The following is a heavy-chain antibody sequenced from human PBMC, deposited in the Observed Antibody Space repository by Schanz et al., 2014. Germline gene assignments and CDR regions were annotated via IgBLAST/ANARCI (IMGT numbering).Heavy chain of an antibody. CDR1: GFTFRSYG. Sequence: QVQLVESGGGVVQPGRSLRLSCAASGFTFRSYGMHWVRQAPGQGLEWVALISYDGNSENHEDSVQGQFTISRDNSKNALYLQMESRRAKDEAVDYCARASNAMVRGGNVGAFDIWGQGTMVTVSS. D-gene: IGHD3-10*01. CDR3: ARASNAMVRGGNVGAFDI. V-gene: IGHV3-33*01. J-gene: IGHJ3*02. CDR2: ISYDGNSE.